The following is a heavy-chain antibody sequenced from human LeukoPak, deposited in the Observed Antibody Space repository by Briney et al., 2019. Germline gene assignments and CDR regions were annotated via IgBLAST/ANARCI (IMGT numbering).Heavy chain of an antibody. CDR1: GFTFSSYW. V-gene: IGHV3-7*01. CDR3: ATTYCGGDCYSVRDAFDI. J-gene: IGHJ3*02. D-gene: IGHD2-21*02. CDR2: IKQDGSEK. Sequence: GGSLRLSCAASGFTFSSYWMSWVRQAPGKGLEWVANIKQDGSEKYYVDSVKGRFTISRDNAKNSLYLQMNSLRAEDTAVYYCATTYCGGDCYSVRDAFDIWGQGTMVTVSS.